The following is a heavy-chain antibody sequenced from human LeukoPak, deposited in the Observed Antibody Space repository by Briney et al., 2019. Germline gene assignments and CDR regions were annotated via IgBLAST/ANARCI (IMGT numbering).Heavy chain of an antibody. Sequence: PGGSVRLSCAASVFTYSRYSMHWVRQPPGKGLEWVSSISRSSYIYYANSVKGRFSIARDKAENSLYLQMDSLRAEDTAVYYCASPRELLHAFDIWGQGTMVTVSS. CDR2: ISRSSYI. V-gene: IGHV3-21*01. CDR3: ASPRELLHAFDI. D-gene: IGHD2-15*01. CDR1: VFTYSRYS. J-gene: IGHJ3*02.